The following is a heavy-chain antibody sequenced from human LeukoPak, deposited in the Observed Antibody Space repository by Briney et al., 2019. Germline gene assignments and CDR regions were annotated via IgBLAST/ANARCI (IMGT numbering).Heavy chain of an antibody. V-gene: IGHV4-39*07. J-gene: IGHJ4*02. CDR1: GGSISSSSYY. Sequence: SETLSLTCTVSGGSISSSSYYWGWIRQPPGKGLEWIGSIYYSGSTNYNPSLKSRVTISVDTSKNQFSLKLSSVTAADTAVYYCARGRRDGYIEFDYWGQGTLVTVSS. CDR3: ARGRRDGYIEFDY. D-gene: IGHD5-24*01. CDR2: IYYSGST.